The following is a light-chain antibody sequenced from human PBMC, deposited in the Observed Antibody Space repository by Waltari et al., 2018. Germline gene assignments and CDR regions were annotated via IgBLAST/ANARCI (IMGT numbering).Light chain of an antibody. CDR3: LQYGSHWT. Sequence: DIQMTQSPSTLSAFVGDRVSITCRASQSINNWLAGYQQKPGKTPKLLIYKTSSLESGVPSRFSGSGSGTDFTLTISSLQPDDFATYYCLQYGSHWTFGPGTKVEI. V-gene: IGKV1-5*03. CDR1: QSINNW. J-gene: IGKJ1*01. CDR2: KTS.